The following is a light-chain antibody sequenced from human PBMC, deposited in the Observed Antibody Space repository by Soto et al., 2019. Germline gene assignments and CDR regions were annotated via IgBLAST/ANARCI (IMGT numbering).Light chain of an antibody. CDR1: SSDVGGYNH. J-gene: IGLJ3*02. V-gene: IGLV2-14*01. CDR2: EVR. CDR3: CSYTSSSIRV. Sequence: QSVLTQPASVSGSPGQSITISCTGTSSDVGGYNHVSWYQQHPGKAPKLIIYEVRNRPSGVSNRLSGSKSGSTASLTISGLQADDEADYYCCSYTSSSIRVFGGGTKVTVL.